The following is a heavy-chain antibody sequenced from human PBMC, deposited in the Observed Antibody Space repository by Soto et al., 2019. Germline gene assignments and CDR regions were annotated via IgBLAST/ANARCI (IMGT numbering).Heavy chain of an antibody. V-gene: IGHV1-2*02. D-gene: IGHD6-13*01. J-gene: IGHJ6*02. CDR1: GYTFTGYY. Sequence: GASVKVSCKASGYTFTGYYMHWVRQAPGQGLEWMGWINPNSGGTNYAQKFQGRVTMTRDTSISTAYMELSRLRSDDTAVYYCARVGIAAAGTDRYYYYGMDVWGQGTTVTVSS. CDR3: ARVGIAAAGTDRYYYYGMDV. CDR2: INPNSGGT.